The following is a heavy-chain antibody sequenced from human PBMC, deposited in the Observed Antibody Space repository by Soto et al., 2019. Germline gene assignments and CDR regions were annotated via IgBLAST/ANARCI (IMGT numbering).Heavy chain of an antibody. V-gene: IGHV4-4*07. J-gene: IGHJ4*02. CDR1: GGSISNYY. D-gene: IGHD4-17*01. CDR2: IHSSGST. Sequence: PSETLSLTCAVSGGSISNYYWSWMRQPAGEGLEWIGRIHSSGSTYYNPSLKRRVTMSVDTSKNQLSLKLSFVTAADTAVYYCARDFGDYRVFDLWGQGTLVTVS. CDR3: ARDFGDYRVFDL.